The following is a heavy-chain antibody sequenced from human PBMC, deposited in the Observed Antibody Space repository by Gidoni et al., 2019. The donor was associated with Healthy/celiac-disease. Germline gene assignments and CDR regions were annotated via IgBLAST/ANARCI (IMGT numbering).Heavy chain of an antibody. CDR2: INPNSGGT. D-gene: IGHD2-15*01. J-gene: IGHJ4*02. CDR3: ARDSPYCSGGSCYYYFDY. CDR1: GYTFTGYY. Sequence: QVQLVQSGAEVKKPGASVKVSCKASGYTFTGYYMHWVRQAPGQGLEWMGWINPNSGGTNYAQKFQGWVTMTRDTSISTAYMELSRLRSDDTAVYYCARDSPYCSGGSCYYYFDYWGQGTLVTVSS. V-gene: IGHV1-2*04.